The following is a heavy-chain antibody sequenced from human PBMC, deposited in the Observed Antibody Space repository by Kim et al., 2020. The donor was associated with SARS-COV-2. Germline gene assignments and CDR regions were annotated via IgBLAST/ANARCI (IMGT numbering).Heavy chain of an antibody. CDR2: INPNSGGT. CDR1: GYTFTGYY. Sequence: ASVKVSCKASGYTFTGYYMHWVRQAPGQGLEWMGWINPNSGGTNYAQKFQGRVTMTRDTSISTAYMELSRLRSDDTAVYYCARDLPAVVGATYYYYGMDVWGQGTTVTVSS. J-gene: IGHJ6*02. V-gene: IGHV1-2*02. CDR3: ARDLPAVVGATYYYYGMDV. D-gene: IGHD1-26*01.